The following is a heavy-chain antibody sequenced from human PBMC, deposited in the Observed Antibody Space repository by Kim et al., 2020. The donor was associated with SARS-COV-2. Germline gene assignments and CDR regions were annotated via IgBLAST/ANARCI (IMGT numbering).Heavy chain of an antibody. D-gene: IGHD3-10*01. Sequence: GGSLRLSCAASGFTFSSVAMTWVRQVPGKGLEWVSSITFGSDDAYYGDSVKGRFTISRDDSRNTVYLHMTSLRVEDTALYYCTRGGGGGTSFDNWGPG. V-gene: IGHV3-23*01. J-gene: IGHJ4*02. CDR2: ITFGSDDA. CDR1: GFTFSSVA. CDR3: TRGGGGGTSFDN.